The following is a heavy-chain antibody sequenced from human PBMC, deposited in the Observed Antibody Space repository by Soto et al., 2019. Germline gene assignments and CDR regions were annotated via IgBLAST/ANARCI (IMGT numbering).Heavy chain of an antibody. D-gene: IGHD2-2*01. J-gene: IGHJ6*02. Sequence: QVQLVQSGAEVKKPGSSVKVSCKASGGTFSSYAISWVRQAPGQGLEWMGGIILIFGTANYAQKFQGRVTITADESTSTAYMELSSLRSEDTAVYYCARDQRGCSSTSCYHYYYYYGMDVWGQGTTVTVSS. V-gene: IGHV1-69*01. CDR2: IILIFGTA. CDR3: ARDQRGCSSTSCYHYYYYYGMDV. CDR1: GGTFSSYA.